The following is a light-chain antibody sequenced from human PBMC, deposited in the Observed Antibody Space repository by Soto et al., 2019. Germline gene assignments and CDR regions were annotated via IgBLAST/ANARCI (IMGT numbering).Light chain of an antibody. V-gene: IGKV3-15*01. CDR3: QQYNNWPPYT. CDR1: QSVSSN. J-gene: IGKJ2*01. Sequence: EIVMTQSPATLSVSPGERATPSCRASQSVSSNLAWYQQKPGQAPRLLIYGASTRATGIPARFSGSGSGTEFTLTISSLPSEDFAVYYCQQYNNWPPYTFGQGTKLEIK. CDR2: GAS.